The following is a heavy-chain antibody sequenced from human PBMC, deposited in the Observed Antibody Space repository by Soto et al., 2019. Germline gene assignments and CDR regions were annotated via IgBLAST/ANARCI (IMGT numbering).Heavy chain of an antibody. D-gene: IGHD2-15*01. CDR2: IYYSGST. J-gene: IGHJ5*02. CDR1: GGSISSSSYY. Sequence: SETLSLTCTVSGGSISSSSYYWGWIRQPPGKGLKWIGSIYYSGSTYYNPSLKSRVTISVDTSKNQFSLKLSSVTAADTAVYYCARDYCSGGSCYQSSWFDPWGQGTLVTVSS. CDR3: ARDYCSGGSCYQSSWFDP. V-gene: IGHV4-39*01.